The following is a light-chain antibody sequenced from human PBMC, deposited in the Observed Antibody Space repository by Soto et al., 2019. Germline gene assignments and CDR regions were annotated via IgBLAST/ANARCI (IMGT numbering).Light chain of an antibody. CDR1: QSISSW. V-gene: IGKV1-5*01. CDR3: QQYNTIEWT. J-gene: IGKJ1*01. Sequence: DIQMTQSPSTLSASVGDRVTITCRASQSISSWLAWYQQKPGKAPKLLIYDASSLESGVPSRFSGSGSATEFTLTISSLQPDDFATYYCQQYNTIEWTFGQGTKVDIK. CDR2: DAS.